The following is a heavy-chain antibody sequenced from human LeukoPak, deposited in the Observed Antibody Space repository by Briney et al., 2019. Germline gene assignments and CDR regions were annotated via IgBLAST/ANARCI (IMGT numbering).Heavy chain of an antibody. CDR3: ASPRITVIVVDENAFDI. Sequence: SETLSLTCTVSGASINSDTYYWGWIRQPPGKGLEWIGSIYYSGSTYYNPSLKSRVTISVDTSKSQFSLKLSSVTAADTAVYYCASPRITVIVVDENAFDIWGQGTMVTVSS. CDR1: GASINSDTYY. CDR2: IYYSGST. V-gene: IGHV4-39*01. D-gene: IGHD3-22*01. J-gene: IGHJ3*02.